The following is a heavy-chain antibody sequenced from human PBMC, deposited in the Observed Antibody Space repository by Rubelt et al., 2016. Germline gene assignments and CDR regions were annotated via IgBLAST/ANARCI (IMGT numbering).Heavy chain of an antibody. V-gene: IGHV3-48*02. CDR3: ARCERSGGSCYFDI. J-gene: IGHJ3*02. CDR1: GFTFSSYS. CDR2: ISSSSSTI. D-gene: IGHD2-15*01. Sequence: EVQLVESGGGLVQPGGSLRLSCAASGFTFSSYSMNWVRQAPGKGLEWVSYISSSSSTIYSADSVKGRFTISRDNAKNSLYLQMNSLRDEDTAVYYCARCERSGGSCYFDIWGQGTMVTVSS.